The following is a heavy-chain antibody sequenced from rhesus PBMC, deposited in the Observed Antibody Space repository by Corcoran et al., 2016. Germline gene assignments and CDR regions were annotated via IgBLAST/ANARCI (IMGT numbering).Heavy chain of an antibody. CDR3: TKEPEYTNWGYYFDY. CDR1: GFTFSNYW. J-gene: IGHJ4*01. Sequence: EVQLVESGGGLAKPGGSLRLSCAASGFTFSNYWMNWVRQTPGKGLEWFSAINSGGGSTYYADSVKGRFTISRDNSKNTLSLQMNSLRAEDTAVYYCTKEPEYTNWGYYFDYWGQGVLVTVSS. D-gene: IGHD4-23*01. V-gene: IGHV3S42*01. CDR2: INSGGGST.